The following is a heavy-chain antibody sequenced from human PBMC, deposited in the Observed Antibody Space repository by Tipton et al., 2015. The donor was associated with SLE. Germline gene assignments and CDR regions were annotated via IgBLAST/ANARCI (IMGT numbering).Heavy chain of an antibody. J-gene: IGHJ4*02. Sequence: QSGAEVKKPGASVKVSCKASGYTFTNYAINWVRQAPGQGLEWMGWINTNTGNPTYAQGFTGRFVFSLDTSVSTAYLHISSLKTKDSAVYYCARDRHDISGYYYVFDYWGQGTLVTVSS. D-gene: IGHD3-22*01. V-gene: IGHV7-4-1*02. CDR1: GYTFTNYA. CDR2: INTNTGNP. CDR3: ARDRHDISGYYYVFDY.